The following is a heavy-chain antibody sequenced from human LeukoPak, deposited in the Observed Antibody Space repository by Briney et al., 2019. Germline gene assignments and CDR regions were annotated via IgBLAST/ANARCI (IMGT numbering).Heavy chain of an antibody. J-gene: IGHJ5*02. Sequence: PSETLSLTCTVSGGSISSSSYYWGWIRQPPGKGLEWIGSIYYSGSTYYNPSLKSRVTISVDTSKNQFSLKLSSVTAADTAVYYCARHLPLDYDFWSGSRFDPWGQGTLVTVSS. CDR2: IYYSGST. V-gene: IGHV4-39*01. CDR3: ARHLPLDYDFWSGSRFDP. CDR1: GGSISSSSYY. D-gene: IGHD3-3*01.